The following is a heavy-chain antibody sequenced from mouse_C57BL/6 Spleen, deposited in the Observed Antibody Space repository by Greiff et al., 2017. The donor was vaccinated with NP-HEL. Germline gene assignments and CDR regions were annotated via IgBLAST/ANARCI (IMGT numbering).Heavy chain of an antibody. V-gene: IGHV5-12*01. CDR1: GFTFSDYY. CDR3: ARHDSSGPFAY. J-gene: IGHJ3*01. CDR2: ISNGGGST. D-gene: IGHD3-2*02. Sequence: EVKLMESGGGLVQPGGSLKLSCAASGFTFSDYYMYWVRQTPEKRLEWVAYISNGGGSTYYPDTVKGRFTISRDNAKNTLYLQMSRLKSEDTAMYYCARHDSSGPFAYWGQGTLVTVSA.